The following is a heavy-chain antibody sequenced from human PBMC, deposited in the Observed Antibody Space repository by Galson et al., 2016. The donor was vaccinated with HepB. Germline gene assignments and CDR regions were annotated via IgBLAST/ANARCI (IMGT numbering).Heavy chain of an antibody. V-gene: IGHV5-51*01. CDR3: ARSTSGGIKDRYFGS. Sequence: QSGAEVKKPGESLKISCQGFGYDFPSYWLGWVRQMPGKGLEWMGIIDPRDSDTKYNPSFQGQVTMSADKSINTAYLQWSSLKASDTAFYYCARSTSGGIKDRYFGSWGQGTLVTVSS. CDR2: IDPRDSDT. D-gene: IGHD6-25*01. CDR1: GYDFPSYW. J-gene: IGHJ4*02.